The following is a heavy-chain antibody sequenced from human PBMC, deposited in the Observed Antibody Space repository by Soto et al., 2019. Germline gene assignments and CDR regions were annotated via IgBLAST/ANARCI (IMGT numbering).Heavy chain of an antibody. V-gene: IGHV4-59*01. J-gene: IGHJ6*03. CDR3: AREVAEYCTNGVCYYYYYMDV. D-gene: IGHD2-8*01. CDR2: IYYSGST. CDR1: GGSISSYY. Sequence: LEILSLTCTVSGGSISSYYWSWIRQPPGKGLEWIGYIYYSGSTNYNPSLKSRVTISVDTSKNQFSLKLSSVTAADTAVYYCAREVAEYCTNGVCYYYYYMDVWGKGTTVTVSS.